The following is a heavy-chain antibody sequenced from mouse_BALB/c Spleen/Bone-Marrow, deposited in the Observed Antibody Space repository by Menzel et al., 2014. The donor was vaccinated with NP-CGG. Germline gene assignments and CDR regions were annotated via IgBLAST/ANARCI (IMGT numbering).Heavy chain of an antibody. V-gene: IGHV1-69*02. CDR2: IDPSDSET. CDR3: ARALGDGYYYAMDY. D-gene: IGHD2-3*01. CDR1: GYTFTSYW. J-gene: IGHJ4*01. Sequence: QVQLKHSGAELVKPGAPVKLSCKAPGYTFTSYWMNWVKQRPGRGLEWIGRIDPSDSETHYNQKFKDKATLTVDKSSSTAYIQLSSLTSEDSAVYYCARALGDGYYYAMDYWGQGTSVTVSS.